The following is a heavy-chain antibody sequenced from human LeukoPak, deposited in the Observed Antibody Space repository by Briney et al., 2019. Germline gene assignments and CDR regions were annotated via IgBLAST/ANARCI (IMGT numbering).Heavy chain of an antibody. CDR2: IYYSGST. CDR3: ARGRYSSGWYGAFDI. CDR1: GGSISSSSYY. V-gene: IGHV4-39*01. J-gene: IGHJ3*02. Sequence: SETLSLTCTVSGGSISSSSYYWGWIRQPPGKGLEWIGSIYYSGSTYYNPSLKSRVTISVDTSKNQFSLKLSSVTAADTAVYYCARGRYSSGWYGAFDIWGQGTMVTVSS. D-gene: IGHD6-19*01.